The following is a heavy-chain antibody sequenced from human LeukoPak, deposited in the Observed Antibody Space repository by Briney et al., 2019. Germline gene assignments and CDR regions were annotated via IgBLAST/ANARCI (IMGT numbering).Heavy chain of an antibody. CDR2: IYYSGST. Sequence: SETLSLTCTVTGDSISSYYWSWIRQPPGKGLEWIGYIYYSGSTNYNPSLKSRVTMSVDTSKNQFSLKLSSVTAADTAVYYCARRVPNDSSGYYYRGQFDPWGQGTLVTVSS. J-gene: IGHJ5*02. CDR3: ARRVPNDSSGYYYRGQFDP. CDR1: GDSISSYY. V-gene: IGHV4-59*12. D-gene: IGHD3-22*01.